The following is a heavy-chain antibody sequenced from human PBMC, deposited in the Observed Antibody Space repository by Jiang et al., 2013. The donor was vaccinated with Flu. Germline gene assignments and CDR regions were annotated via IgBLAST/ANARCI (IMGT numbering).Heavy chain of an antibody. Sequence: KPTQTLTLTCTFSGFSLSTSGVGVGWIRQPPGKALEWLALIYWDDDKRYSPSLKSRLTITKDTSKNQVVLTMTNMDPVDTATYYCAHRGSSSWWESGDNWFDPWGQGTLVTVSS. D-gene: IGHD6-13*01. J-gene: IGHJ5*02. V-gene: IGHV2-5*02. CDR3: AHRGSSSWWESGDNWFDP. CDR2: IYWDDDK. CDR1: GFSLSTSGVG.